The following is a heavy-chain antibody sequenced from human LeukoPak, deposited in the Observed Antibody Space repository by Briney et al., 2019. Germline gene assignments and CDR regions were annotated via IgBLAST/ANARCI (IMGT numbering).Heavy chain of an antibody. CDR3: ARGTSGTYYDSLSIWLDP. V-gene: IGHV3-48*03. CDR2: ISSSSVLI. Sequence: GGSLRLSCEASGFTFSTYEMSWVRQAPGKGLEWISYISSSSVLIYYADSVKGRFTISRDNSKNSLFLQMNSLRADDTAVYYGARGTSGTYYDSLSIWLDPWGQGTLVTVSS. CDR1: GFTFSTYE. J-gene: IGHJ5*02. D-gene: IGHD3-10*01.